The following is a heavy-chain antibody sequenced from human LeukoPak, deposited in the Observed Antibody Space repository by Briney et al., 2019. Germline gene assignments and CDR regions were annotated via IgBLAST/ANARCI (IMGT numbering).Heavy chain of an antibody. D-gene: IGHD3-10*01. CDR3: ARVGHYYGSGTYYFDY. CDR1: GGSFSGYY. V-gene: IGHV4-34*01. CDR2: INHSGST. Sequence: SETLSLTCAVYGGSFSGYYWSWIRQPPGKGLEWIGEINHSGSTNYNPSLKSRVTISVDTSKNQFSLKLTSVTAADTAVYYCARVGHYYGSGTYYFDYWGRGTLVTVSS. J-gene: IGHJ4*02.